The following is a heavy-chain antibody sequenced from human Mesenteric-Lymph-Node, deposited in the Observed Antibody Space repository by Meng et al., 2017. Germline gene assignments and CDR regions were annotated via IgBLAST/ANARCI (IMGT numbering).Heavy chain of an antibody. CDR3: AHGGNGAFEI. CDR1: GFTFSSYA. J-gene: IGHJ3*02. CDR2: ISGSGGST. Sequence: GGSLRLSCAASGFTFSSYAMSWVRQAPGKGLEWVSSISGSGGSTYYSESVKGRFTMSRDNSKNTLYLQMNSLRVEDTAVYYFAHGGNGAFEIWGQGTMVTVSS. D-gene: IGHD4-23*01. V-gene: IGHV3-23*01.